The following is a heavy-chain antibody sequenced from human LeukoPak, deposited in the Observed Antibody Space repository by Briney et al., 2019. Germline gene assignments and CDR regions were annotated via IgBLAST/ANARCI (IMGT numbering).Heavy chain of an antibody. J-gene: IGHJ4*02. CDR1: GGSISSYY. Sequence: PSETLSLTCTVSGGSISSYYWSWIRQPPGEGLEWIGYIYYSGNINYSPSLKGRVTLSIDTSKSQFSLKLSSVTAADTAVYFCARGTYYDILNGYYVRSFDYWGQGTLVTVSS. CDR2: IYYSGNI. CDR3: ARGTYYDILNGYYVRSFDY. V-gene: IGHV4-59*08. D-gene: IGHD3-9*01.